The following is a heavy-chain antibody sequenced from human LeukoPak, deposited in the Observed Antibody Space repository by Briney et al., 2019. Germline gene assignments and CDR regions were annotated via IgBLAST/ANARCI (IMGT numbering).Heavy chain of an antibody. Sequence: GGSLRLSCTASGFTVSEYDMHWVRQATGKGLEWVSAIGIVGDTYYVGSVKGRFTMSRDNASNKVHLQMNSLRDGDTGFYYCLRDYHGMDVWGQGTTVIVSS. CDR2: IGIVGDT. D-gene: IGHD3-16*02. CDR1: GFTVSEYD. CDR3: LRDYHGMDV. J-gene: IGHJ6*02. V-gene: IGHV3-13*01.